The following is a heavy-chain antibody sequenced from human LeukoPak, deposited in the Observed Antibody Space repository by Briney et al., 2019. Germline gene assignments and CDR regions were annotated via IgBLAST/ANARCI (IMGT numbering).Heavy chain of an antibody. CDR1: GDSISSYY. CDR3: ARGGIGRAARSTLDY. Sequence: SETLSLTCTVSGDSISSYYWSWIRQPAGKGLEWIGRIYASGSTNYNASLKSRVTMSADTSQNQFSLKLSSVTAADTAVYYCARGGIGRAARSTLDYWGQGTLVTVSS. J-gene: IGHJ4*02. CDR2: IYASGST. V-gene: IGHV4-4*07. D-gene: IGHD2-15*01.